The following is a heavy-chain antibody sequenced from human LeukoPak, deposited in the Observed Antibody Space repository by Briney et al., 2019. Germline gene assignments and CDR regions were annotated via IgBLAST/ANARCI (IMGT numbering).Heavy chain of an antibody. CDR1: RFTFSSYA. D-gene: IGHD3-22*01. CDR3: AKNLYDNSGFLDY. V-gene: IGHV3-23*01. J-gene: IGHJ4*02. CDR2: ISGSGGST. Sequence: PGGSLRLSCAASRFTFSSYAMSWVRQAPGKGLEWVSAISGSGGSTHYADSVKGRFTISRDNSKNTLYLQMNSLRAEDTAVYYCAKNLYDNSGFLDYWGQGTLVTVSS.